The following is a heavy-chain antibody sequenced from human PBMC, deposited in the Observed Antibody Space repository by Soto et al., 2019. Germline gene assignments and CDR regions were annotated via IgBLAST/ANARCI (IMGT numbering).Heavy chain of an antibody. D-gene: IGHD7-27*01. J-gene: IGHJ6*03. CDR3: AKLTGYYYYMDV. V-gene: IGHV4-59*08. Sequence: SETLSLTCTVSGGSFSSYYWSWIRQPPGKGLEWIGYIYYSGSTNYNPSLKSRVTISVDTSKNQFSLKLSSVTAADTAVYYCAKLTGYYYYMDVWGNGTAVTVSS. CDR1: GGSFSSYY. CDR2: IYYSGST.